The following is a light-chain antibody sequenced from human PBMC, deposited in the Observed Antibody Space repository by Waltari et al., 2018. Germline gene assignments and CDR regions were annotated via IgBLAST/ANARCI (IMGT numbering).Light chain of an antibody. Sequence: QSALTQPRSVSGSPGQSVTISCTGTSSDVGGYNYVSWYQQHPGKAPNFMIYDVSERPPGVPDRFSGSRSGNTASLTISGLQAEDEADYYCCSYAGSYNLVFGGGTKLTVL. J-gene: IGLJ2*01. CDR2: DVS. CDR3: CSYAGSYNLV. V-gene: IGLV2-11*01. CDR1: SSDVGGYNY.